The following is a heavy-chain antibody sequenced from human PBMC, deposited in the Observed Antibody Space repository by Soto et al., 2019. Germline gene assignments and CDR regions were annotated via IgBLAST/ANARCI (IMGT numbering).Heavy chain of an antibody. Sequence: GGSLRLSCAASGFTFSNAWMSWVRQAPGKGLEWVGRIKSKTDGGTTDYAAPVKGRFTISRDDSKNTLYLQMNSLKTEDTAVYYCTTVSTVTTTYYYYSMDVWGQGTTVTVSS. CDR3: TTVSTVTTTYYYYSMDV. V-gene: IGHV3-15*01. CDR2: IKSKTDGGTT. D-gene: IGHD4-17*01. J-gene: IGHJ6*02. CDR1: GFTFSNAW.